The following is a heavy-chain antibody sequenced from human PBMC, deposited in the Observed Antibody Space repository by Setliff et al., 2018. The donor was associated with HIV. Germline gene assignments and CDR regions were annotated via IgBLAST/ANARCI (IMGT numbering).Heavy chain of an antibody. CDR1: GGSFSSGTYF. CDR3: AKEYSGSGINFNPLT. Sequence: SETLSLTCTVSGGSFSSGTYFWGWLRQSPGKGLEWLGTMFYRGSTYYNPSLKSRVTISVDTSKNQFSLKSVTAADTAVYFCAKEYSGSGINFNPLTCGQGTLVTVSS. J-gene: IGHJ5*02. CDR2: MFYRGST. D-gene: IGHD3-10*01. V-gene: IGHV4-39*07.